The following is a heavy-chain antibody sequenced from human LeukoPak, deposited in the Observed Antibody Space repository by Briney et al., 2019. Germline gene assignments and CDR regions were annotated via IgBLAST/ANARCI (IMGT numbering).Heavy chain of an antibody. Sequence: PGGSLRLSCAASGFTFSNYWMVWVRQAPGKGLEWVANVNQDGNVKQYVDSVKGRFTISRDNAKKSLYLQMNTLRAEDTAVYYCAKFSRSDTPIWGQGTLVTVSS. CDR1: GFTFSNYW. V-gene: IGHV3-7*01. CDR2: VNQDGNVK. D-gene: IGHD5-18*01. J-gene: IGHJ4*02. CDR3: AKFSRSDTPI.